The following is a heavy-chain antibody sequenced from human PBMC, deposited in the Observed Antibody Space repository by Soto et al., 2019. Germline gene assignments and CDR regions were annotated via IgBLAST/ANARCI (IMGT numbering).Heavy chain of an antibody. CDR3: TTHSNYDSSGYSGNDY. J-gene: IGHJ4*02. D-gene: IGHD3-22*01. CDR2: IKSKTDGGTT. CDR1: GFTFSNAW. Sequence: EVQLVESGGGLVKPGGSLRLSCAASGFTFSNAWMNWVRQAPGKGLEWVGRIKSKTDGGTTDYAAPVKGRFTISRDDSKNTLYLQTNSLKTEDTAVYYCTTHSNYDSSGYSGNDYWGQGTLVTVSS. V-gene: IGHV3-15*07.